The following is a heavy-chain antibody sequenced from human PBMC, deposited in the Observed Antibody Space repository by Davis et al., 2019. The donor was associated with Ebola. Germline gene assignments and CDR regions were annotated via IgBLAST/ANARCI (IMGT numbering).Heavy chain of an antibody. V-gene: IGHV3-33*01. Sequence: GESLKISCAASGFTFSSYGMHWVRQAPGKGLEWVAVIWYDGSNKYYANSVKGRFTISRDNSKNTLYLQMNSLKTEDTAVYYCTRKSGYYYYGMDVWGQGTTVTVSS. CDR3: TRKSGYYYYGMDV. J-gene: IGHJ6*02. D-gene: IGHD2-15*01. CDR1: GFTFSSYG. CDR2: IWYDGSNK.